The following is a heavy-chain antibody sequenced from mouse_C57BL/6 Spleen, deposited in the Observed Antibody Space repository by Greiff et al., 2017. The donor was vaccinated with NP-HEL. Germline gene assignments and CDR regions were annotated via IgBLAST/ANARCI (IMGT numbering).Heavy chain of an antibody. Sequence: EVQLMESGGGLVKPGGSLKLSCAASGFTFSSYAMSWVRQTPEKRLEWVATISDGGSYTYYPDNVKGRFTISRDNAKNNLYLQMSHLKSEDTAMYYCAREEDDYAWFAYWGQGTLVTVSA. J-gene: IGHJ3*01. D-gene: IGHD2-4*01. CDR1: GFTFSSYA. CDR2: ISDGGSYT. V-gene: IGHV5-4*01. CDR3: AREEDDYAWFAY.